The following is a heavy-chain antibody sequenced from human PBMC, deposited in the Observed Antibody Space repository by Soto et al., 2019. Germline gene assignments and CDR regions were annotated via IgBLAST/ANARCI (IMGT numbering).Heavy chain of an antibody. Sequence: SETLSLTCTVSGGSISSSSYYWGWIRQPPGKGLEWIGSIYYSGSTYYNPSLESRVTISVDTSKNQFSLKLSSVTAADTAVYYCARRRRDWFDPWGQGTLVTVSS. CDR2: IYYSGST. CDR3: ARRRRDWFDP. V-gene: IGHV4-39*01. CDR1: GGSISSSSYY. J-gene: IGHJ5*02.